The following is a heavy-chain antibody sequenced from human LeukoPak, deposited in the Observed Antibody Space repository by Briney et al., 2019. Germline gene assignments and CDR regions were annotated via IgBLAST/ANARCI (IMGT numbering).Heavy chain of an antibody. Sequence: ASVKVSCKVSGYTLTELSMHWVRQAPGKGLERMGGFDPEDGETIYAQKFQGRVTMTEDTSTDTAYMELSSLRSEDTAVYYCATDLPYSSSWYVNSFDYWGQGTLVTVSS. CDR2: FDPEDGET. CDR3: ATDLPYSSSWYVNSFDY. J-gene: IGHJ4*02. V-gene: IGHV1-24*01. CDR1: GYTLTELS. D-gene: IGHD6-13*01.